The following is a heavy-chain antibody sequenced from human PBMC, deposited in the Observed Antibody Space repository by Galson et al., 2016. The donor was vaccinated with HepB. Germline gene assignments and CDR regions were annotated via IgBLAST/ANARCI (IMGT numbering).Heavy chain of an antibody. D-gene: IGHD3-3*01. J-gene: IGHJ6*02. V-gene: IGHV3-7*03. CDR2: IKPDGSEE. CDR1: GFTFSRFW. CDR3: ARADFWSDIFPAWGMDV. Sequence: SLRLSCAASGFTFSRFWMSWVRQAPGKGLEWVANIKPDGSEEYYVESVKGRFTMSRDKAKNSLYLQMNSLRVEDTAVYYCARADFWSDIFPAWGMDVWGQGTAVSVTS.